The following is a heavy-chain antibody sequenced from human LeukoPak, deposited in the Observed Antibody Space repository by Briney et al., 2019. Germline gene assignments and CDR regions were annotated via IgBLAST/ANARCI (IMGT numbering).Heavy chain of an antibody. V-gene: IGHV1-24*01. J-gene: IGHJ4*02. D-gene: IGHD3-3*01. CDR2: FDPEDDER. CDR1: GYTFTGYY. CDR3: AAELMSGHFDH. Sequence: ASVKVSCKASGYTFTGYYMHWVRQAPGKGLEWMGGFDPEDDERIFAQKFQGRVTMTEDTSTDTAYMELSSLRSEDTAVYYCAAELMSGHFDHWGQGTLVTVSS.